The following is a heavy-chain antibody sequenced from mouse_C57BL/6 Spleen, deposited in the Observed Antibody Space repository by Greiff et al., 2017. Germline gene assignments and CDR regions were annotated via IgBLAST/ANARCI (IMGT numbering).Heavy chain of an antibody. V-gene: IGHV5-6*01. CDR1: GFTFSSYG. Sequence: EVQLVESGGDLVKPGGSLKLSCAASGFTFSSYGMSWVRQTPDKRLEWVATISSGGSYTYYPDSVKGRFTISRDNAKNTLYLQMSSLKSEDTAMYYCARRGDYGSSNAMDYWGQGTSVTVSS. D-gene: IGHD1-1*01. CDR2: ISSGGSYT. CDR3: ARRGDYGSSNAMDY. J-gene: IGHJ4*01.